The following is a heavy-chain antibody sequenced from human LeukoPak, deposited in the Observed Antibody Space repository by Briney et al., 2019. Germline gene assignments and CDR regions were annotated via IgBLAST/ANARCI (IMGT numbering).Heavy chain of an antibody. Sequence: GRSLRLSCAASGFTFSSYAMHWVRPAPGKGLEWVAVISYDGSNKYYADSVKGRFTISRDNSKNTLYLQMNSLRAEDTAVYYCARELGSGSYRARSSDAFDIWGQGTMVTVSS. CDR1: GFTFSSYA. J-gene: IGHJ3*02. CDR3: ARELGSGSYRARSSDAFDI. V-gene: IGHV3-30*04. CDR2: ISYDGSNK. D-gene: IGHD3-10*01.